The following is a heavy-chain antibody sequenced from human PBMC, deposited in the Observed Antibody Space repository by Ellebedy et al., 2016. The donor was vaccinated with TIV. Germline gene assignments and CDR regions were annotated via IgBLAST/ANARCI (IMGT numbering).Heavy chain of an antibody. Sequence: GESLKISCAASGFSFSNYWMTWVRQAPGKGLEWVANINQDGSEEQYVDSVKGRFTISRDNSKNTLYLQMNSLRAEDMATYYCAKPPEQWLIHTGLDSWGQGTLVTVAS. J-gene: IGHJ4*02. V-gene: IGHV3-7*03. CDR3: AKPPEQWLIHTGLDS. CDR2: INQDGSEE. D-gene: IGHD6-19*01. CDR1: GFSFSNYW.